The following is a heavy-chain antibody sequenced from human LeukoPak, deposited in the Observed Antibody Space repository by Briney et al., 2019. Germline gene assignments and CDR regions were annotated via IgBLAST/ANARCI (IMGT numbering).Heavy chain of an antibody. CDR1: GFSFSSGGVG. V-gene: IGHV2-5*01. J-gene: IGHJ3*02. CDR2: IYENDEK. Sequence: SGPTLVNPRQTLRLTCTFSGFSFSSGGVGVGWIRQPPGKALEWLGVIYENDEKLYSSSLQNRLTITKDTSRNQVVLTMANMDPVDTATYYCAHRHRGVASDIWGQGTMVTVSS. CDR3: AHRHRGVASDI. D-gene: IGHD2-8*02.